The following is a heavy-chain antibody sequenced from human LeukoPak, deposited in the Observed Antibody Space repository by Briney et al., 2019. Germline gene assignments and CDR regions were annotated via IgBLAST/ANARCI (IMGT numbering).Heavy chain of an antibody. J-gene: IGHJ4*02. Sequence: SGTLSLTCAVSGXSISSSNGWSWVRQPPGKGLAWIGEVHHSGGTNYNPSLKSRVTISADSSNNRFSLSLNSVTAADTAVFYCARGEEYGSGTVHFDYWGQGILVTVSS. CDR1: GXSISSSNG. V-gene: IGHV4-4*02. CDR2: VHHSGGT. CDR3: ARGEEYGSGTVHFDY. D-gene: IGHD3-10*01.